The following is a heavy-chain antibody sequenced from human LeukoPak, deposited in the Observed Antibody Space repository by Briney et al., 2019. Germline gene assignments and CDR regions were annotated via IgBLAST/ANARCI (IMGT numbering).Heavy chain of an antibody. Sequence: PSETLSLTCAVYGGSFSGYYWSWLRQPPGKGLEWIGEINHSGSTNYNPSLKSRVTISVDTSKNQFSLKLSSVTAADTAVYYCARTGRGATEGEGPPVRPQKRQKRPYYFDYWGQGTLVTVSS. D-gene: IGHD3-10*01. J-gene: IGHJ4*02. CDR3: ARTGRGATEGEGPPVRPQKRQKRPYYFDY. V-gene: IGHV4-34*01. CDR1: GGSFSGYY. CDR2: INHSGST.